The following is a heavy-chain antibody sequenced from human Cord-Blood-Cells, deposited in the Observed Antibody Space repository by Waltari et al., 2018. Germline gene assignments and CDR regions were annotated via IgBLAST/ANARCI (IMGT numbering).Heavy chain of an antibody. CDR2: INPSVST. V-gene: IGHV4-34*01. D-gene: IGHD1-26*01. CDR3: AGSVRSYDAFDI. Sequence: QVQLQQWGAGLLKPSETLSLTCAVYGGSFSGYYWSWIRQPPGKGLEWIGEINPSVSTNCNPSLKRRVTISVDTSKNQFSLKLSSVTAADTAVYYCAGSVRSYDAFDIWGQGTMVTVSS. CDR1: GGSFSGYY. J-gene: IGHJ3*02.